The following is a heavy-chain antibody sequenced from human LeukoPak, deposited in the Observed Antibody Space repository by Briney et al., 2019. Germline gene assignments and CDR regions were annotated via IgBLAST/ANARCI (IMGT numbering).Heavy chain of an antibody. Sequence: SGPTLVNPTQTLTLTCTLSGFSLSTRGVSVGWIRQPPGKALEWLALIYWDDDKRYSPSLKSRLTITKDTSKNQVVLTMTNMDPVDTATYYCAHRRDGGFLDYWGQGTLVTVSS. CDR3: AHRRDGGFLDY. D-gene: IGHD5-24*01. CDR2: IYWDDDK. V-gene: IGHV2-5*02. CDR1: GFSLSTRGVS. J-gene: IGHJ4*02.